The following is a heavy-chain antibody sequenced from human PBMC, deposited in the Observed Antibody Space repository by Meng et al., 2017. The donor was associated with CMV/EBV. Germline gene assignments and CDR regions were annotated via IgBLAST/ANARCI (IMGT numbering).Heavy chain of an antibody. V-gene: IGHV3-30*14. J-gene: IGHJ2*01. Sequence: GESLKISCAASEFTFSNYAIHWVRRAPGKGLEWVAVTSYDGSTKHYADSVKGRFTISRDNSKNTLYLQMNSLRAEDTAVYYCARDNSYYDSSGYPTPDWYFDLWGRGTLVTVSS. CDR3: ARDNSYYDSSGYPTPDWYFDL. CDR2: TSYDGSTK. D-gene: IGHD3-22*01. CDR1: EFTFSNYA.